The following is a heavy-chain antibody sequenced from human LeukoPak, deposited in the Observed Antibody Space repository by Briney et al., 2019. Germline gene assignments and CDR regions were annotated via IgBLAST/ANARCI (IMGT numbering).Heavy chain of an antibody. Sequence: GGSLRLSCAASGFTVSSKYMSWVRQAPGKGLEWVSIIYSGGSTYYADSVKGRFTISRDNSKNTLYLQMNSLRAEDTAVYYCARDPTHYCGSADYWGQGTLVTVSS. CDR1: GFTVSSKY. D-gene: IGHD3-10*01. V-gene: IGHV3-66*02. J-gene: IGHJ4*02. CDR2: IYSGGST. CDR3: ARDPTHYCGSADY.